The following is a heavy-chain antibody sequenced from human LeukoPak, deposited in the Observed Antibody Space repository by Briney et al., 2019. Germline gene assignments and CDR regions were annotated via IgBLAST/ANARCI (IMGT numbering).Heavy chain of an antibody. CDR3: ARGFRNGPFDC. CDR1: GFTFDDCG. Sequence: PGGSLRLSCEASGFTFDDCGMSWVRQLPGKGLEWVSGINRNGDSTDYAGPVKGRFTISRDNAKNSRFLQMNSLRVEDTALYYCARGFRNGPFDCWGQGTLVTVSS. CDR2: INRNGDST. V-gene: IGHV3-20*04. D-gene: IGHD2-8*01. J-gene: IGHJ4*02.